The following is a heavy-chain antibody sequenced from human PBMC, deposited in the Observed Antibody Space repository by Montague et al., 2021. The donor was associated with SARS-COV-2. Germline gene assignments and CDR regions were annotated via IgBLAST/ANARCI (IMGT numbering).Heavy chain of an antibody. Sequence: SLRLSCAASGFTFSSYAMNWVRQAPGKGLEWVSLIYNGGLDTFYADSVEGRFTISRDNSNNMLYLQMSSLRAEDTAVYYCAKGQMSVAENFQHWGQGTLVTVPS. CDR2: IYNGGLDT. J-gene: IGHJ1*01. V-gene: IGHV3-23*03. CDR3: AKGQMSVAENFQH. CDR1: GFTFSSYA.